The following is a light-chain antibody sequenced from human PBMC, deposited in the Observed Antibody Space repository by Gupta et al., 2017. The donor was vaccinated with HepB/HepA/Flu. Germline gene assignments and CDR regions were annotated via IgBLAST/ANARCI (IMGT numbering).Light chain of an antibody. V-gene: IGKV3-20*01. Sequence: EIVLTQSPGTLSLSPGERATLSCRASQSVSSNYLSWYQQKPGQAPRLLIYGASSRATGIPDRFSGSGYGKDFTLTSSRREHEDFAIYYGHQYGSSTTFGHGTKVDIK. CDR1: QSVSSNY. CDR3: HQYGSSTT. J-gene: IGKJ3*01. CDR2: GAS.